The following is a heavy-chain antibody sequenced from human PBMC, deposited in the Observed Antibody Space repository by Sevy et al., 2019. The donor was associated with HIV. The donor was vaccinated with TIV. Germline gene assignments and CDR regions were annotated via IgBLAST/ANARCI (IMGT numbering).Heavy chain of an antibody. J-gene: IGHJ4*02. CDR2: FDPEDGTT. CDR1: GYTLTQLS. D-gene: IGHD3-22*01. V-gene: IGHV1-24*01. CDR3: ATTREYYSDNSGYLDY. Sequence: ASVKVSCKVSGYTLTQLSMHWVRQTPGKGLEWMGRFDPEDGTTIYAQKFRGRVTMTEETSTDQAYLELSSLRSEDTAVYYCATTREYYSDNSGYLDYWGRGTLVTVSS.